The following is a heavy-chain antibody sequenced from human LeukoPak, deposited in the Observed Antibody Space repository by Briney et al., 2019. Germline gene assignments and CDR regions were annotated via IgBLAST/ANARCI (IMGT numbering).Heavy chain of an antibody. D-gene: IGHD3-10*01. CDR3: ARSFGRGLDN. Sequence: SETLSLTCTVSGGSISSYYWSWIRQPPGKGLEWIGYIYYSGSTNYNPSLKSRVTISVDTSKNQFSLKLSSVTAADTAVYYCARSFGRGLDNWGQGTLVSVSS. V-gene: IGHV4-59*08. CDR1: GGSISSYY. CDR2: IYYSGST. J-gene: IGHJ4*02.